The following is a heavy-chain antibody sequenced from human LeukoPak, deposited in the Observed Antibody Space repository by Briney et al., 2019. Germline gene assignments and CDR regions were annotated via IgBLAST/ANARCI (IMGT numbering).Heavy chain of an antibody. Sequence: GGSLRLSCAASGFTFSSYSMNWVRQAPGKGLEWVSSISSSSSYIYYADSVKGRFTISRDNAKNSLYLQMNSLRAEDTAVYYCAKVGGAVAGTIYYYYYYMDVWGKGTTVTVSS. D-gene: IGHD6-19*01. CDR1: GFTFSSYS. V-gene: IGHV3-21*01. J-gene: IGHJ6*03. CDR2: ISSSSSYI. CDR3: AKVGGAVAGTIYYYYYYMDV.